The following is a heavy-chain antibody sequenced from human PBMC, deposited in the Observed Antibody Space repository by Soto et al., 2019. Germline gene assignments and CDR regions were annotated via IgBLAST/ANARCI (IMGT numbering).Heavy chain of an antibody. V-gene: IGHV3-33*01. Sequence: LRLSCAASGFTFSSYGMHWVRQAPGKGLEWVAVIWYDGSNKYYADSVKGRFTISRDNSKNTLYLQMNSLRAEDTAVYYCARDRTVTTRRWFDPWGQGTLVTVSS. CDR2: IWYDGSNK. CDR3: ARDRTVTTRRWFDP. D-gene: IGHD4-17*01. CDR1: GFTFSSYG. J-gene: IGHJ5*02.